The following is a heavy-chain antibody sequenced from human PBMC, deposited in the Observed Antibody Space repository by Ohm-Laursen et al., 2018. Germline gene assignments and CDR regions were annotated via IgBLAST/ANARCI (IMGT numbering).Heavy chain of an antibody. V-gene: IGHV3-7*01. J-gene: IGHJ4*02. Sequence: SLRLSCSATGFTFSRYWMNWIRQVPGKGLEWVANINRDGSGKYYGDSVNGRFTISRDNAKNSLHLEMNSLRVEDTAVYYCTRITLLQDVEYWGQGTLVTVSS. CDR3: TRITLLQDVEY. CDR2: INRDGSGK. CDR1: GFTFSRYW. D-gene: IGHD2-21*01.